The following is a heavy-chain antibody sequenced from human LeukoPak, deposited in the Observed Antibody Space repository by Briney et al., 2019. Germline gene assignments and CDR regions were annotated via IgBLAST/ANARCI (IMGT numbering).Heavy chain of an antibody. CDR1: GYTLTELS. J-gene: IGHJ4*02. CDR3: ATVPKPYYYDSRGYLDY. D-gene: IGHD3-22*01. CDR2: FDPEDGET. V-gene: IGHV1-24*01. Sequence: ASVKVSCKVSGYTLTELSMHWVRQAPGKGLEWMGGFDPEDGETIYAQKFQGRVTMTEDTSTDTAYMELSSLRSEDTAVYYCATVPKPYYYDSRGYLDYWGQGTLVTVSS.